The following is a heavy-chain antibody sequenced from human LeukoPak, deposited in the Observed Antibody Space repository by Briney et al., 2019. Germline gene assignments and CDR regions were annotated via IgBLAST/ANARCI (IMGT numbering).Heavy chain of an antibody. D-gene: IGHD6-13*01. V-gene: IGHV5-51*01. Sequence: GESLKISCQGSGSSFTSYWSGWVRRLPGKGLEWMGIIYPGDSDTRFSPSFQGQLTNSTDKSISTTYLQWSRRKASDTAMYDCARWGPQYSSIGHWFDPWGQGTLVTVSS. J-gene: IGHJ5*02. CDR3: ARWGPQYSSIGHWFDP. CDR1: GSSFTSYW. CDR2: IYPGDSDT.